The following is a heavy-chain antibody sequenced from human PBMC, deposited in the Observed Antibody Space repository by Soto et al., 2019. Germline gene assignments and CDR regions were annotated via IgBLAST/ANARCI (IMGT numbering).Heavy chain of an antibody. D-gene: IGHD1-26*01. CDR1: GFTFSSYG. V-gene: IGHV3-30*03. J-gene: IGHJ2*01. CDR3: AIYGGRVGPEGYFDL. CDR2: ISYDGSNK. Sequence: QVQLVESGGGVVQPGRSLRLSCAASGFTFSSYGMHWVRQAPGKGLEWVAVISYDGSNKYYADSVKGRFTISRDNSKNTLYLQMNSLRAEDTAVYYCAIYGGRVGPEGYFDLWGRGTLVTVSS.